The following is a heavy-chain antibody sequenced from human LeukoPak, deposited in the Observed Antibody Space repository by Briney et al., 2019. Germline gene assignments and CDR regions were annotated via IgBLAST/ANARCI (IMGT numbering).Heavy chain of an antibody. CDR2: ISYDGSNK. D-gene: IGHD5-18*01. CDR3: AKDRRDTTMAPNYYYYMDV. Sequence: PGGSLRLSCAASGFTFSSYGIHWVRQTPGKGLEWVAAISYDGSNKFYTDSVKGRFTISRATTKNTLYLQMNSLRAEDTAVYYCAKDRRDTTMAPNYYYYMDVWGKGTTVTVSS. V-gene: IGHV3-30*18. CDR1: GFTFSSYG. J-gene: IGHJ6*03.